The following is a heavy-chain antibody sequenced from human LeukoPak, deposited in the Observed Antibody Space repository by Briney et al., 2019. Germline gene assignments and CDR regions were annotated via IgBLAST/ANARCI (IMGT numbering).Heavy chain of an antibody. CDR1: RFTVSSNY. V-gene: IGHV3-53*01. J-gene: IGHJ6*02. CDR3: ARDGRRSGYSSGWSYYHYYGMDV. CDR2: IYSGGST. D-gene: IGHD6-19*01. Sequence: GGSLRLSCAASRFTVSSNYMSWVRQAPGKGLEWVSVIYSGGSTYYADSVKGRFTISRDNSKNTLYLQMNSLRAEDTAVYYCARDGRRSGYSSGWSYYHYYGMDVWGQGTTVTVSS.